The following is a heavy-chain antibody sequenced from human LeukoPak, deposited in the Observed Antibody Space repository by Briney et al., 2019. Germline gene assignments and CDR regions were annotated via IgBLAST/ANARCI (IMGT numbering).Heavy chain of an antibody. D-gene: IGHD4-17*01. CDR3: ARNHYGHPLDY. Sequence: GGSLRLSCAVSGFTFSSYSMNWVRQAPGKGLEWVSYISSSSDTIYYADSVKGRFTISRDNAKNSLYLQMNSLRAEDTAVYYCARNHYGHPLDYWGQGTLVTVSS. CDR1: GFTFSSYS. V-gene: IGHV3-48*04. CDR2: ISSSSDTI. J-gene: IGHJ4*02.